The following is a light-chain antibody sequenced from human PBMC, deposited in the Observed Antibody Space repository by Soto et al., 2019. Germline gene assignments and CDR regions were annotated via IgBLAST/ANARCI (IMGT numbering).Light chain of an antibody. J-gene: IGKJ5*01. CDR1: QSVSSN. V-gene: IGKV3D-15*01. CDR3: QQYYNWPRT. CDR2: GAS. Sequence: EIVLTQSPGTLSLSPGERATLSCRASQSVSSNLAWYQQKPGQAPRLLIYGASSRATGIPDRFSGSGSGTDFTLTINSLQAEDCAVYYCQQYYNWPRTFGQGTRLEIK.